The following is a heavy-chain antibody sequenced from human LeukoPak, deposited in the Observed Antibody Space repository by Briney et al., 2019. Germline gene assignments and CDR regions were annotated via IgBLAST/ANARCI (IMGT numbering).Heavy chain of an antibody. Sequence: GGSLRLSCAASGFTFDDYGMSWVRQAPGKGLEWVSGINWNGGSTGYADSVKGRFTISRDNAKNSLYLQMNSLRAEDTALYYCARAQTPSGSHLVPCDYWGQRTLVTVSS. CDR3: ARAQTPSGSHLVPCDY. V-gene: IGHV3-20*04. CDR1: GFTFDDYG. J-gene: IGHJ4*02. D-gene: IGHD1-26*01. CDR2: INWNGGST.